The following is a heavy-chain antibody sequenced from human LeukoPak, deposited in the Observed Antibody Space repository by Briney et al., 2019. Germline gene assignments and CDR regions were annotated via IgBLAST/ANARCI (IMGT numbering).Heavy chain of an antibody. Sequence: LAGGSLRLSCAASGFTFSSYAMSWVRQAPGRGLELVSVISGSGGSTYYADSVRGRFTISRDNSNNMLHLRMNSLRAEDTAVYFCAKSVGSGSYYNKDCWGQGTLVTVSS. V-gene: IGHV3-23*01. D-gene: IGHD3-10*01. J-gene: IGHJ4*02. CDR2: ISGSGGST. CDR1: GFTFSSYA. CDR3: AKSVGSGSYYNKDC.